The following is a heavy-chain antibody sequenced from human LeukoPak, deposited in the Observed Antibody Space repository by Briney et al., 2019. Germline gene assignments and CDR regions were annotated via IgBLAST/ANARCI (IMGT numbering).Heavy chain of an antibody. Sequence: PSETLSLTCTVSGGSISSSSYYWGWIRQPPGKGLEWIGNIYYSGSTYNNPSLKSRVTISVDTSNNQFSLKLSSVTAADTAVYYCARHDKVVGATDMDVWGKGTTVTVSS. V-gene: IGHV4-39*01. CDR2: IYYSGST. J-gene: IGHJ6*03. CDR3: ARHDKVVGATDMDV. CDR1: GGSISSSSYY. D-gene: IGHD1-26*01.